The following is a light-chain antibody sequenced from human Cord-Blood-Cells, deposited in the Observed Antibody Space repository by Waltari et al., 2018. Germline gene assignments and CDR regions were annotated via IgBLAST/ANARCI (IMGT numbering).Light chain of an antibody. J-gene: IGLJ1*01. CDR1: TSAVVGTTN. CDR3: SSYTSSSYV. Sequence: SALTQPPSLSGPPGQSLTISCTGPTSAVVGTTNVSWYQQHPGKAPKLMIYEVSNPPSGVSNRFSGSKSGNTASLTISGLQAEDEADYYCSSYTSSSYVFGTGTKVTVL. V-gene: IGLV2-14*01. CDR2: EVS.